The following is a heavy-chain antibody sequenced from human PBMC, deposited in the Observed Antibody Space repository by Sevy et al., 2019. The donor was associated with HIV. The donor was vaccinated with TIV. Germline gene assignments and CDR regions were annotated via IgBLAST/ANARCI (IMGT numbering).Heavy chain of an antibody. V-gene: IGHV7-4-1*02. J-gene: IGHJ6*02. D-gene: IGHD6-13*01. CDR1: GYTFTSYA. Sequence: ASVKVSCKASGYTFTSYAMNWVRQAPGQGLEWMGWINTNTGNPTYAQGFTGRFVFSLDTSVSTAYLQISSLKAEDTAVYYCARGGIAAAGTEGYYYYGMDVWAQGTTVTVSS. CDR2: INTNTGNP. CDR3: ARGGIAAAGTEGYYYYGMDV.